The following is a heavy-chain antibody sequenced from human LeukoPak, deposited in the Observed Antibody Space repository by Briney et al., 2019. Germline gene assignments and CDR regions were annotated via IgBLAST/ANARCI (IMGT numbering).Heavy chain of an antibody. D-gene: IGHD3-10*01. J-gene: IGHJ5*02. CDR3: ANYGPGSYRFDP. CDR1: GGSISSGGYY. CDR2: IHHSGST. Sequence: SGTLSLTCAVSGGSISSGGYYWRWIRQHPGKGLEWIVYIHHSGSTYYNPSLKSRLIISLDTSKNQFSLKLNSVTAADTAVYYCANYGPGSYRFDPWGQGTLVTVSS. V-gene: IGHV4-31*11.